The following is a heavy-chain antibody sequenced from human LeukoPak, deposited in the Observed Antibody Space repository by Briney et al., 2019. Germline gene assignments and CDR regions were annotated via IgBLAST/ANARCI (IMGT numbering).Heavy chain of an antibody. Sequence: PGGSLRLSCAASGFTFSSYEMNWVRQAPGKRLEWVSYISSSGSTIYYADSVKGRFTISRDNAKNSLYLQMNSLRAEDTAVYYCARVGWELLHGAFDIWGQGTMVTVSS. V-gene: IGHV3-48*03. CDR3: ARVGWELLHGAFDI. J-gene: IGHJ3*02. CDR2: ISSSGSTI. CDR1: GFTFSSYE. D-gene: IGHD1-26*01.